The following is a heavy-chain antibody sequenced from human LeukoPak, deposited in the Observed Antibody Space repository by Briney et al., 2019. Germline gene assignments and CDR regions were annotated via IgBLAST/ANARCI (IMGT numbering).Heavy chain of an antibody. CDR3: AKEAWTS. CDR1: GFTFNRYL. J-gene: IGHJ5*02. D-gene: IGHD5-12*01. Sequence: PGGSLRLSCTASGFTFNRYLFSWVRQAPGKGLEWVSTITNSGDNTFYADSVKGRFTVSRDDSKSTVYLEMNFLGTEDSAVYYCAKEAWTSWGQGTLVTVS. CDR2: ITNSGDNT. V-gene: IGHV3-23*01.